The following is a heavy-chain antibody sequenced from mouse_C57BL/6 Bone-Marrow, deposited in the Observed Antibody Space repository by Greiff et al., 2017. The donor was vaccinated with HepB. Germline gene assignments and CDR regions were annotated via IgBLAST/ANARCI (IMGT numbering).Heavy chain of an antibody. CDR3: ARSTTN. V-gene: IGHV1-50*01. CDR1: GYTFTSYW. CDR2: IDPSDSYT. D-gene: IGHD2-1*01. Sequence: QVQLQQPGAELVKPGASVKLSCKASGYTFTSYWMQWVKQRPGQGLEWIGEIDPSDSYTNYNQKFKGKATLTVDTSSSTAYMQLSSLTSEDSAVYYCARSTTNWGQGTTLTVSS. J-gene: IGHJ2*01.